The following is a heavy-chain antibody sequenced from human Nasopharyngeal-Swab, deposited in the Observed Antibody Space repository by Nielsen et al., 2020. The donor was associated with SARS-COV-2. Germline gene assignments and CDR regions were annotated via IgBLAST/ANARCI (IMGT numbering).Heavy chain of an antibody. CDR1: GFSLTNYA. CDR3: ARATHDYGDYRFDF. V-gene: IGHV3-13*01. D-gene: IGHD4-17*01. J-gene: IGHJ4*02. CDR2: VGIPGDT. Sequence: GESLKISCAASGFSLTNYAMYWVRQATGKGLEWVSAVGIPGDTYYAGSVKGRFTISREDAKNSLYLQMNNLRAADTAVYYCARATHDYGDYRFDFWGQGTLVTVSS.